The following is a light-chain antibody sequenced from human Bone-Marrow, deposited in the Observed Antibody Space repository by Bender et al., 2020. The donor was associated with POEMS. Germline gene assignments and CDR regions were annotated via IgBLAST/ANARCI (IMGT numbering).Light chain of an antibody. CDR3: QAWDSSTVV. CDR1: KLGDKY. V-gene: IGLV3-1*01. Sequence: SYELTQPPSVSVSPGQTASITCSGDKLGDKYACWYQQKPGQSPVLVIYQDFKRASGVPERFSGSSSGNTATLTISGTQAMDEADYYCQAWDSSTVVFGGGTKLTVL. CDR2: QDF. J-gene: IGLJ2*01.